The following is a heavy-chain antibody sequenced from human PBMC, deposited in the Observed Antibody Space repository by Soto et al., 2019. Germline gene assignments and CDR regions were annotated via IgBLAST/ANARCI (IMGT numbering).Heavy chain of an antibody. Sequence: QVQLQQSGPRLVKPSETLSLTCTVSSGPDRSHNWGWIRQPPGRGLEWIGYVYYTGDTAYNPSLRGRDTISADTSTNDISLTPNSVTAADTAVYYCVRQGIDYLHGLVDVWGQGTTVSVSS. V-gene: IGHV4-59*08. CDR2: VYYTGDT. CDR1: SGPDRSHN. D-gene: IGHD4-17*01. CDR3: VRQGIDYLHGLVDV. J-gene: IGHJ6*02.